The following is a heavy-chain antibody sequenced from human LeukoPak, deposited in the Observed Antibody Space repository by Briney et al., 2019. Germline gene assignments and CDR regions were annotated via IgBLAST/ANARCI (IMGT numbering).Heavy chain of an antibody. Sequence: GGSLRLSCAASGFTLSNYWMSWVRQAPGKGLEWVANIKQDGSEKYYVDSVKGRFTISRDNAKNSLYLQMNSLRAEDTAVYYCARDHRGYLTNDAFDIWGQGTMVTVSS. J-gene: IGHJ3*02. V-gene: IGHV3-7*01. CDR1: GFTLSNYW. CDR2: IKQDGSEK. CDR3: ARDHRGYLTNDAFDI. D-gene: IGHD5-18*01.